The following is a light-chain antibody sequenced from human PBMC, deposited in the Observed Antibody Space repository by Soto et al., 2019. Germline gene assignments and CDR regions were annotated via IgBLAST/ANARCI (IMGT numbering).Light chain of an antibody. V-gene: IGKV1-12*01. CDR1: QSIYKW. Sequence: DIQMTQSPSSVSASIGDRVTISCRASQSIYKWLVWYQQKPGKAPKLLIYAASSLQSGVPSRFSGSGYGKDFTLTISSLQPEDFATYYCQQADIFPLSFGGGTKVEI. CDR3: QQADIFPLS. CDR2: AAS. J-gene: IGKJ4*01.